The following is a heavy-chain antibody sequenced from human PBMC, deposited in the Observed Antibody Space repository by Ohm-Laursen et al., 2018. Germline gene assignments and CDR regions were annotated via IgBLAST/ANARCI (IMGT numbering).Heavy chain of an antibody. V-gene: IGHV3-23*01. CDR3: AKLNDFWSGFPDY. CDR2: ISGGGGST. CDR1: GFTFIDYD. D-gene: IGHD3-3*01. Sequence: SLRLSCSATGFTFIDYDMTWVRQAPGKGLEWVSAISGGGGSTYYADSVKGRFSISRDSSKNTVYLQMNSLRAEDTAIYYCAKLNDFWSGFPDYWGQGTLVTVSS. J-gene: IGHJ4*02.